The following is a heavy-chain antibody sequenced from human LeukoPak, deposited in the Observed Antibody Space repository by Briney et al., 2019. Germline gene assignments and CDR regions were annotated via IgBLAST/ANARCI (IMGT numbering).Heavy chain of an antibody. CDR1: GYTFTGYY. Sequence: ASVKVSRKASGYTFTGYYMHWVRQAPGQGLEWMGWINPNSGGTNYAQKFQGRVTMTRDTSISTAYMELSRLRSDDTAVYYCARGYCSSTSCYSIAAAGTLDYWGQGTLVTVSS. CDR2: INPNSGGT. CDR3: ARGYCSSTSCYSIAAAGTLDY. J-gene: IGHJ4*02. D-gene: IGHD2-2*02. V-gene: IGHV1-2*02.